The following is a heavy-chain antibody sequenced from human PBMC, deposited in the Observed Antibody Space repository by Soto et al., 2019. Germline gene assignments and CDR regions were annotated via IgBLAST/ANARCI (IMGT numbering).Heavy chain of an antibody. D-gene: IGHD2-15*01. CDR3: AKRGRTGVARDAFAV. CDR2: ISGSGGST. Sequence: EVQLLESGGGLVQPGGSLRVSCAATGFTFSSYPMSWVRQAPGKGLEWVAFISGSGGSTYYADSVKGRFTISRDNSKNTMFLQMNNLRVEDTALHYCAKRGRTGVARDAFAVWGQGTLVTVSS. J-gene: IGHJ3*01. V-gene: IGHV3-23*01. CDR1: GFTFSSYP.